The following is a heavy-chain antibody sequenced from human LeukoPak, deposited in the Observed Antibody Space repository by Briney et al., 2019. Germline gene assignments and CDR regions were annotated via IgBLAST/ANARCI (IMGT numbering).Heavy chain of an antibody. V-gene: IGHV3-30*04. Sequence: GGSLRLSCAASGFTFSSYAMHWVRQAPGKGLEWVAVISYDGSNKYYADSVKGRFTISRDNSKNTLYLQMNSLRAEDTAVYYCARDKVQQLVRNSCFDYWGQGTLVTVSS. CDR3: ARDKVQQLVRNSCFDY. D-gene: IGHD6-13*01. CDR2: ISYDGSNK. J-gene: IGHJ4*02. CDR1: GFTFSSYA.